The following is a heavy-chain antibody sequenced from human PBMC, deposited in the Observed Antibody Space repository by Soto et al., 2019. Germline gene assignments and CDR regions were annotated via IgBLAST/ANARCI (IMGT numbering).Heavy chain of an antibody. CDR3: ASLTAGIAAAGPYYYGMDV. J-gene: IGHJ6*02. V-gene: IGHV4-61*01. Sequence: SETLSLTCTVSGGSVSSGSYYWSWIRQPPGKGLEWIGYIYYSGSTNYNPSLKSRVTISVDTSKNQFSLKLSSVTAADTAVYYCASLTAGIAAAGPYYYGMDVSCQGTTVTVSS. CDR1: GGSVSSGSYY. CDR2: IYYSGST. D-gene: IGHD6-13*01.